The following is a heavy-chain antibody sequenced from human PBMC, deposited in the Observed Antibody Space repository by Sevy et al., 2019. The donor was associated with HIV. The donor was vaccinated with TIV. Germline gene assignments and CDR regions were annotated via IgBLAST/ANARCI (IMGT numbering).Heavy chain of an antibody. D-gene: IGHD2-2*01. CDR1: GITFSTSV. J-gene: IGHJ3*02. V-gene: IGHV3-21*01. CDR2: ISGDTYYT. Sequence: GGSLRLSCNASGITFSTSVMNWVRQSPDRGLEWVSSISGDTYYTHYADSMRGRFIVSRDNAKNSLFLEMNSLTVEDTAVHYCTRASLLGYCSTTSCYYAFDIWGPGTVVTVSS. CDR3: TRASLLGYCSTTSCYYAFDI.